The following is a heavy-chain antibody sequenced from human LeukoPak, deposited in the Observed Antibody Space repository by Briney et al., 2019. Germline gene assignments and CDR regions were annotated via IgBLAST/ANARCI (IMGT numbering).Heavy chain of an antibody. CDR1: GYRFTTFW. J-gene: IGHJ4*02. CDR3: ARHETGPYFDY. CDR2: IYTGYSDT. D-gene: IGHD1-1*01. V-gene: IGHV5-51*01. Sequence: GESLKISCKGSGYRFTTFWIGWVRQMPGKGLEWMGIIYTGYSDTRYSPSFQGQVTISSDKSISTAYLQWSSLKASDTAMYYCARHETGPYFDYWGQGTLVTVSS.